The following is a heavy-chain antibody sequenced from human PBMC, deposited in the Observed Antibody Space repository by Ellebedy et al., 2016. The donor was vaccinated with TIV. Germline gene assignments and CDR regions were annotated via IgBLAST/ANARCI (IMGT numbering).Heavy chain of an antibody. V-gene: IGHV4-34*01. CDR1: GGSFSGYD. D-gene: IGHD1-26*01. CDR3: ARGRPWGATTPLDS. J-gene: IGHJ4*02. CDR2: FDHVGTT. Sequence: MPSETLSLTCAVFGGSFSGYDWSWFRQPPGRGLEWSGEFDHVGTTNYNPSLKSRVTLSVETSKNLFSLNVTSVTAADTAVYYCARGRPWGATTPLDSWGQGTLVTVSS.